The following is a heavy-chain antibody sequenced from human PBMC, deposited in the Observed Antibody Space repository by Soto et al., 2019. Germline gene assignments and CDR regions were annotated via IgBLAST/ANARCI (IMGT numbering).Heavy chain of an antibody. V-gene: IGHV3-23*01. CDR2: ISGSGGGK. D-gene: IGHD7-27*01. J-gene: IGHJ4*02. Sequence: EVRLLESGGGLVQPGGSLRLSCEASGFTFSTSAMSWVRQAPGKGLEWVSTISGSGGGKYYADSVNGRFTISGDNSNNTLFLQMNSLRAEDTALYYCARNWGIFDYWGQGTLVTVSS. CDR1: GFTFSTSA. CDR3: ARNWGIFDY.